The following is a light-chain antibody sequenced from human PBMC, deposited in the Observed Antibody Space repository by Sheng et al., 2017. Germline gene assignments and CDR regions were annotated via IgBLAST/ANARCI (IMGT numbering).Light chain of an antibody. V-gene: IGLV3-21*02. CDR1: NIRFKS. CDR2: DDD. Sequence: SYLLTQAPSESVAPGQTATITCGGDNIRFKSVHWYQQKPGQAPLLVAYDDDDRPSGIPERFSGSTSRNTATLTISRVEAGDEGDYWCHVWDVSDGLRGVFGGGTKLTVL. CDR3: HVWDVSDGLRGV. J-gene: IGLJ3*02.